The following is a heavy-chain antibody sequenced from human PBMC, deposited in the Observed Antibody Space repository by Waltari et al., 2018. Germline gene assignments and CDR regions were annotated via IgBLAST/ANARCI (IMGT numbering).Heavy chain of an antibody. D-gene: IGHD6-13*01. CDR1: GGSISSHY. Sequence: QVQLQESGPGLVKPSETLSLTCTVSGGSISSHYWSWIRQPPGKGLEWIGYIYYSGSTNAHPHPKGRVTLSLDTAKDPFCRKLRSGAAADTAVYYCGRDSVANIAAAGTVGFGYWGQGTLVTVSS. J-gene: IGHJ4*02. CDR3: GRDSVANIAAAGTVGFGY. CDR2: IYYSGST. V-gene: IGHV4-59*11.